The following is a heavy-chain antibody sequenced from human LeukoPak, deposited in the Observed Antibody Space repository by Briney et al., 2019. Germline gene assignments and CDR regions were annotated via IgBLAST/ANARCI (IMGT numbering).Heavy chain of an antibody. CDR3: AREKKSSTSMDY. CDR2: INTDGSTT. Sequence: GGSLRLSCAASGFTFSTYWMHWVRQAPGKGLVWVSRINTDGSTTTYADSVRGRFTISRDNAKNTLYLQMNSLRAEDTAVYYCAREKKSSTSMDYWGQGTLVTVST. J-gene: IGHJ4*02. V-gene: IGHV3-74*01. D-gene: IGHD2-2*01. CDR1: GFTFSTYW.